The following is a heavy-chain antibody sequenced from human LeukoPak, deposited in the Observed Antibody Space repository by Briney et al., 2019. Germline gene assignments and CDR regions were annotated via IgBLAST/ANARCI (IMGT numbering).Heavy chain of an antibody. D-gene: IGHD4-11*01. CDR3: ARVAVTTIFYYYYYYMDV. Sequence: PSETLSLTCTVSGGSISSYYWSWIRQPAGKGLEWIGRIYTSGSTNYNPSLKSRVTMSVDTSKNQFSLKLSSVTAADTAVYYCARVAVTTIFYYYYYYMDVWGKGTTVTVSS. J-gene: IGHJ6*03. V-gene: IGHV4-4*07. CDR2: IYTSGST. CDR1: GGSISSYY.